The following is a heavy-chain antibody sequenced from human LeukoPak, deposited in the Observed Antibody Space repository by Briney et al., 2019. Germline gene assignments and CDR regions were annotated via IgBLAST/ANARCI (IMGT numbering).Heavy chain of an antibody. D-gene: IGHD2-15*01. V-gene: IGHV3-23*01. CDR1: GLTFSTSS. CDR3: TILSDCRGGTCYWSSFDF. J-gene: IGHJ4*02. CDR2: ISGSGGST. Sequence: GGSLRLSCAASGLTFSTSSMSWVRQTPGKGLQGVSSISGSGGSTYYGDSVKGRFTISRDNSKNTLYLQMNSLRAEDTAVDYCTILSDCRGGTCYWSSFDFWGQGTLVTVSS.